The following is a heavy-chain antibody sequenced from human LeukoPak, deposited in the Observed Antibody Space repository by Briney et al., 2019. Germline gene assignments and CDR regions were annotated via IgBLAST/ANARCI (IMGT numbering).Heavy chain of an antibody. CDR1: GFTFSSYW. J-gene: IGHJ4*02. D-gene: IGHD1-7*01. CDR2: INTDGSSR. V-gene: IGHV3-74*01. Sequence: PGGSLRLSCAASGFTFSSYWMHWVRQAPGKGLVWVSRINTDGSSRGYAGSVKGRFTISRDNAKNTLYLQMNSLRAEDTAVYYCARVSTGTTRTIDYWGQGTLVTVSS. CDR3: ARVSTGTTRTIDY.